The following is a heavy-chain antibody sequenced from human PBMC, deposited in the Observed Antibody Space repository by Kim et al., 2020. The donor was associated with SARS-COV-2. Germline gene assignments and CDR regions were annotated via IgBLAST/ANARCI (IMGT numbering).Heavy chain of an antibody. Sequence: AESVKGRFTISRDNAKNSLYLQMNSLRAEDTALYYCAKDIRPRGYPAFDIWRQGTMVTVSS. CDR3: AKDIRPRGYPAFDI. J-gene: IGHJ3*02. D-gene: IGHD5-18*01. V-gene: IGHV3-9*01.